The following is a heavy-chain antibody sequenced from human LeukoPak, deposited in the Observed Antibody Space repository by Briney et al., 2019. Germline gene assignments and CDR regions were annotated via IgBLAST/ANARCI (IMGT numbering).Heavy chain of an antibody. CDR1: GFTFSNYA. D-gene: IGHD6-13*01. V-gene: IGHV3-23*01. Sequence: GGSLRLSCAASGFTFSNYALTWVRQAPGKGLEWVSATTGSGASTYYADSVTGRFTISRDNTKNTLYLQMNSLRAEDTAVYSCAKGAGFSSSWYFDYWGQGTLVTASS. CDR3: AKGAGFSSSWYFDY. J-gene: IGHJ4*02. CDR2: TTGSGAST.